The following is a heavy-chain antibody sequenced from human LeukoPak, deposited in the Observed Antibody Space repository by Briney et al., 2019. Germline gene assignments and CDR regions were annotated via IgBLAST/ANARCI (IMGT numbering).Heavy chain of an antibody. D-gene: IGHD2-21*02. CDR2: IKSQVEGATT. CDR1: GITFRNAW. J-gene: IGHJ3*02. CDR3: TTTPWHIVVVTSIPGIDAFDI. V-gene: IGHV3-15*01. Sequence: PGGSLRLSCTVTGITFRNAWMTWVRQTPGKGLEWVGRIKSQVEGATTDYAAPVKGRFMISRDDSKNTLYLEMNSLEAEDTAVYYCTTTPWHIVVVTSIPGIDAFDIWGQGTMVIVSS.